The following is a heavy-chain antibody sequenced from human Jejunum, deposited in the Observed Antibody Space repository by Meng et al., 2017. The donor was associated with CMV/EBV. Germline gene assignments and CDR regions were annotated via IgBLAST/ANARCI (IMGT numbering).Heavy chain of an antibody. J-gene: IGHJ4*02. CDR2: IHDTGST. CDR3: ARGSIFVSFDS. CDR1: GGSIGSGDYY. Sequence: QEFLEEPGQGLVKPSQTLSLTCSVSGGSIGSGDYYWSWIRQPPGKGLEWIGYIHDTGSTSHNPSLKSRVDISLGTSKNQFSLTLNSVTAEDTAVYFCARGSIFVSFDSWGQGTLVTVSS. V-gene: IGHV4-30-4*08. D-gene: IGHD3-3*01.